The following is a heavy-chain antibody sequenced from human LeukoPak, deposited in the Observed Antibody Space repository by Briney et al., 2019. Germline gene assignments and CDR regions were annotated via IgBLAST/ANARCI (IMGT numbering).Heavy chain of an antibody. D-gene: IGHD6-13*01. V-gene: IGHV3-21*01. CDR2: ISYRTSHI. CDR3: GRAFPPLRTAAAGDY. CDR1: GFIFSDCD. J-gene: IGHJ4*02. Sequence: PGGSLRLSCTASGFIFSDCDMNWFRQAPGKGLEWVSSISYRTSHIYYADSVKGRFTISRDNAKNSLYLQMDSLRAEDTAVYFCGRAFPPLRTAAAGDYWGQGTLVTVSS.